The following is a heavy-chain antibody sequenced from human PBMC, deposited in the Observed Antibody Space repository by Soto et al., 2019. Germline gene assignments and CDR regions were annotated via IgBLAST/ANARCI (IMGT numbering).Heavy chain of an antibody. V-gene: IGHV1-69*02. CDR3: ATESNYVDYYYYYMDV. Sequence: QVQLVQSGAEVKKPGSSVKVSCKASGGTFSSYTISWVRQAPGQGLEWMGRIIPILGIANYAQKFQGRVTITADKSTSTAYMELSSLRSEDTAVYYCATESNYVDYYYYYMDVWCKGTTVTVSS. D-gene: IGHD4-4*01. CDR1: GGTFSSYT. J-gene: IGHJ6*03. CDR2: IIPILGIA.